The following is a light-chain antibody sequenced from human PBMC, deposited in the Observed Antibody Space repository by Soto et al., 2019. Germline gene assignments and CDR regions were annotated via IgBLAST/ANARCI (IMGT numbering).Light chain of an antibody. CDR2: EAS. CDR1: QSVGNN. CDR3: QQHAHWPLT. Sequence: EIVLTQSPATLSLSPGERATLSCRASQSVGNNLAWYQQKPCQAPGLLIYEASTRATGIPARFSGSGSGTDFTLTISSLEPEDFAVYYCQQHAHWPLTFGGGTKVEIK. V-gene: IGKV3-11*01. J-gene: IGKJ4*01.